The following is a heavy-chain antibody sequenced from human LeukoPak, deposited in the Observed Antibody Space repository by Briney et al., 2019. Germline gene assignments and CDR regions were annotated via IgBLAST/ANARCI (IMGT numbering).Heavy chain of an antibody. J-gene: IGHJ4*02. D-gene: IGHD2-2*01. CDR1: GYNFPSYG. CDR3: ARDRGGKGSAIFY. CDR2: IRPHTGET. Sequence: ASVKVSCKATGYNFPSYGINWVRQAPGQGVEWMGWIRPHTGETSSAQRFQDRVTMTTDTSTTTAYMELRSLRFDDTAVYYCARDRGGKGSAIFYWGQGSLVTVSS. V-gene: IGHV1-18*01.